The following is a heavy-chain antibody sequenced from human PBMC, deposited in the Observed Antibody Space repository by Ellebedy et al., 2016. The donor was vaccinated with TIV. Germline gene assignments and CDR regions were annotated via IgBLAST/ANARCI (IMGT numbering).Heavy chain of an antibody. V-gene: IGHV4-59*01. J-gene: IGHJ3*02. Sequence: GSLRLSCTVSGDSISGSYWNWIRQPPGRGLEWIGCIYYTGTTYYNPSLKSRVTISLETSKNQFSLKVNSVTAADTAVYYCARTNAFDIWGRGTMVTVSS. CDR1: GDSISGSY. CDR2: IYYTGTT. CDR3: ARTNAFDI.